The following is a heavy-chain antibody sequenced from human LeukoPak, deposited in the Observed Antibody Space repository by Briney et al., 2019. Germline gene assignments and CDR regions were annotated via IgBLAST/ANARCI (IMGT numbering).Heavy chain of an antibody. V-gene: IGHV3-7*03. D-gene: IGHD2-15*01. J-gene: IGHJ6*03. CDR1: GFTFSYYW. Sequence: GGSLRLSCVPSGFTFSYYWMGWVRQAPGKGLEWVANIRQDGGGGYNVDSVKGRFDISRDNAQSSLYLRMNSLRVEDTAVDYCVSDTWGVCSGGRCYQGGWGNRATVT. CDR3: VSDTWGVCSGGRCYQGG. CDR2: IRQDGGGG.